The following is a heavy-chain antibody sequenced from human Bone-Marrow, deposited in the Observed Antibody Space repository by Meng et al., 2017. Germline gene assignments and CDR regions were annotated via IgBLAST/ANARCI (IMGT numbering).Heavy chain of an antibody. J-gene: IGHJ6*02. V-gene: IGHV1-3*01. CDR3: ARDLDYYDSSGYYSTYYYYGMDV. CDR2: INAGNGNT. D-gene: IGHD3-22*01. CDR1: GYTFTSYA. Sequence: ASVKVSCKASGYTFTSYAMHWVRQAPGQRLEWMGWINAGNGNTKYSQKFQGRVTITRDTSASTAYMELSSLRSEDTAVYYCARDLDYYDSSGYYSTYYYYGMDVWGQGTTVTVAS.